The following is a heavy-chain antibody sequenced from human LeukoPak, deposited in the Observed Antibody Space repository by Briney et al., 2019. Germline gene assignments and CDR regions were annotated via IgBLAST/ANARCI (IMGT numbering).Heavy chain of an antibody. CDR1: GGSFSGYY. J-gene: IGHJ5*02. V-gene: IGHV4-34*01. CDR2: INHSGST. CDR3: ARVVVWWFDP. D-gene: IGHD2-15*01. Sequence: SETLSLTCAVYGGSFSGYYWSWIRQPPGKGLEWIGEINHSGSTNYNPSLKSRVTISVDTSKNQFSLKLSSVTAADTAVYYCARVVVWWFDPWGQGTLVTVSS.